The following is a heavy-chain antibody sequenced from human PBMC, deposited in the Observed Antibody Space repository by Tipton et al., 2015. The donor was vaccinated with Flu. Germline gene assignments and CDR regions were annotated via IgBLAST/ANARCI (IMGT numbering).Heavy chain of an antibody. D-gene: IGHD6-19*01. Sequence: SGSAFSSYGMHWVRQSPGKGLDWVAFIGNDGTKKYYADSVKGRFTISRDNSKNKLYLQMNSLRADDTGVYYCAKDLYSSGWYYFDSWGQGAQVTVSS. CDR2: IGNDGTKK. V-gene: IGHV3-30*02. CDR3: AKDLYSSGWYYFDS. CDR1: GSAFSSYG. J-gene: IGHJ4*02.